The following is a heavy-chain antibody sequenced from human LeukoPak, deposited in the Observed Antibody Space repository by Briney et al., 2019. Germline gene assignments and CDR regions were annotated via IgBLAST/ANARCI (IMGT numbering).Heavy chain of an antibody. CDR2: VSGSGDST. J-gene: IGHJ4*02. V-gene: IGHV3-23*01. CDR1: GFTFSTYG. Sequence: RPGGSLRLSCAASGFTFSTYGMSWVRQAPGKGLEWVSFVSGSGDSTYYADSVKGRFTISRDNSKNTLYLQMSSPRAEDTAVYYCAKGGTVTTDHWGQGTLVTVSS. CDR3: AKGGTVTTDH. D-gene: IGHD4-11*01.